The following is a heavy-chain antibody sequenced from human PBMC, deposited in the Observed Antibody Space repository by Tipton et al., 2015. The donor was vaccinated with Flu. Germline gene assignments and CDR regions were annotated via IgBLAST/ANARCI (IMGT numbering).Heavy chain of an antibody. V-gene: IGHV2-26*01. CDR2: IFSNDEK. D-gene: IGHD4-17*01. CDR1: GFSLSNARMG. CDR3: ARMWAYGDQGGSDY. J-gene: IGHJ4*02. Sequence: LVKPTQTLTLTCTVSGFSLSNARMGVSWIRQPPGKALEWLAHIFSNDEKSYSTSLKSRLTISKDTSKSQVVLTMTNMDPVDTATYYCARMWAYGDQGGSDYWGQGSLVTVSS.